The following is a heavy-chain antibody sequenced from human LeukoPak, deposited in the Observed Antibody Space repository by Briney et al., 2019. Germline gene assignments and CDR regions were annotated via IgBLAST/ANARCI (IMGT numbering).Heavy chain of an antibody. J-gene: IGHJ6*03. CDR2: INHSGST. D-gene: IGHD4-17*01. Sequence: SETLSLTCAVYGGSFSGYYWSWIRQPPGKGLEWIGEINHSGSTNYNPSLKSRVTISVDTSKNQFSLKLSSVTAADTAVYYCASRSRDYLGGYYYYYMDVWGKGTTVTVSS. CDR3: ASRSRDYLGGYYYYYMDV. CDR1: GGSFSGYY. V-gene: IGHV4-34*01.